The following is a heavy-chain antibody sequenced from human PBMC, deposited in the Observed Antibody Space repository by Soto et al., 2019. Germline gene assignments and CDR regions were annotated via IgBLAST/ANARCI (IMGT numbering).Heavy chain of an antibody. J-gene: IGHJ4*02. CDR3: AKKGYYDTSGYPIRYFDY. CDR1: GFTFSNYA. D-gene: IGHD3-22*01. CDR2: ITYSGGSR. V-gene: IGHV3-23*04. Sequence: EVQLVESGGGLVQPGGSLRLSCAASGFTFSNYAMAWVRQAPGKGLAWVSTITYSGGSRDYADSVKGRFTISRDNSKNTLYLQMNSLRAEDTAVYYCAKKGYYDTSGYPIRYFDYWGQGTLVTVSS.